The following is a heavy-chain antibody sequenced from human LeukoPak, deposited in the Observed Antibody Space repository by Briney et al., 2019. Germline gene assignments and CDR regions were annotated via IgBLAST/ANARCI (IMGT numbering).Heavy chain of an antibody. D-gene: IGHD3-10*01. CDR1: GGSFSGYY. CDR2: INHSGST. J-gene: IGHJ4*02. V-gene: IGHV4-34*01. CDR3: ARRDIIYGLNGF. Sequence: SETLSLTCAVYGGSFSGYYWSWIRQPPGKGLEWIGEINHSGSTNYNPSLKSRVTISVDTSENQFSLKLSSVTAADTAVYYCARRDIIYGLNGFWGQGTLVTVSS.